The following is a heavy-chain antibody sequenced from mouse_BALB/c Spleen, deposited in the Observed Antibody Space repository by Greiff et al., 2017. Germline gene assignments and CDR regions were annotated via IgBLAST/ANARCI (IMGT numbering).Heavy chain of an antibody. D-gene: IGHD1-1*01. CDR3: ARSRVYYYGSSFDY. J-gene: IGHJ2*01. V-gene: IGHV1-9*01. CDR2: ILPGSGST. CDR1: GYTFSSYW. Sequence: QVQLQQSGAELMKPGASVKISCKATGYTFSSYWIEWVKQRPGHGLEWIGEILPGSGSTNYNEKFKGKATFTADTSSNTAYMQLSSLTSEDSAVYDCARSRVYYYGSSFDYWGQGTTLTVSS.